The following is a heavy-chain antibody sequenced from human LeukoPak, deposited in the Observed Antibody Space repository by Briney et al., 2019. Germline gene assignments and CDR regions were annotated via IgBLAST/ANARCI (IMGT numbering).Heavy chain of an antibody. CDR1: GYNFTSYW. V-gene: IGHV5-51*01. CDR2: IYPGDSDT. CDR3: ARRSSTASRYFDY. Sequence: GESLKISCKGSGYNFTSYWIVWVRQMPGKGLEWMGIIYPGDSDTRYSPSFQGQVTISADKSSSTAYLQWSSLKASDTAMYYCARRSSTASRYFDYWGQGTLVTVSS. J-gene: IGHJ4*02. D-gene: IGHD2/OR15-2a*01.